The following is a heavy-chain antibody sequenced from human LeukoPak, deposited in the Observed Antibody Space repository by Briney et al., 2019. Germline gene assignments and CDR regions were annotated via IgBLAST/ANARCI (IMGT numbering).Heavy chain of an antibody. CDR3: AASGRTYYDFWSGYYKGYFDY. CDR1: GFTVSSNY. V-gene: IGHV3-53*01. CDR2: IYSGGST. Sequence: PGGSLRLSCAASGFTVSSNYMSWVRQAPGKGLEWVSVIYSGGSTYYADSVKGRFTISRDNSKNTLYLQMSSLRAEDTAVYYCAASGRTYYDFWSGYYKGYFDYWGQGTLVTVSS. D-gene: IGHD3-3*01. J-gene: IGHJ4*02.